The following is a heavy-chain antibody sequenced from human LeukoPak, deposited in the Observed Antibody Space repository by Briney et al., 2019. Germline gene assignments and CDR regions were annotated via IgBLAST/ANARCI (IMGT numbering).Heavy chain of an antibody. CDR1: GGSFSGYY. J-gene: IGHJ3*02. CDR3: ARDEDDYGALDAFDI. CDR2: INHSGST. D-gene: IGHD4-17*01. Sequence: SETLSLTCAVYGGSFSGYYWSWIRQPPGKGLEWIGEINHSGSTNYNPSLKSRVTISVDTSKNQFSLKLSSVTAADTAVYYCARDEDDYGALDAFDIWGQGTMVTVSS. V-gene: IGHV4-34*01.